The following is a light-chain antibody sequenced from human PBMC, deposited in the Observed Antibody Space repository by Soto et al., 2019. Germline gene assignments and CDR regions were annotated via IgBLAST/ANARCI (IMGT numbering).Light chain of an antibody. Sequence: QSVLTQPPSVSGAPGQGVTISCTGSSSNIGADYDVHWYQQLPGTAPKLLIYGHSKRPSGVTDRFSGSKSGNSASLAITGLQAEDEADYYCQSYDSSLSGSVFGGGTKVTVL. J-gene: IGLJ3*02. CDR2: GHS. CDR3: QSYDSSLSGSV. V-gene: IGLV1-40*01. CDR1: SSNIGADYD.